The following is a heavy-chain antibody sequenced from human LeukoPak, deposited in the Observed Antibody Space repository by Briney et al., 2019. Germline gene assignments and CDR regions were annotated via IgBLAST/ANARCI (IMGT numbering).Heavy chain of an antibody. CDR3: ARTGYYYGSGSYYIETRRPKIYYFDY. D-gene: IGHD3-10*01. J-gene: IGHJ4*02. CDR2: ISSSGSTI. Sequence: GGSLRLSCAASGFTFSDYYMSWIRQAPGKGLEWVSYISSSGSTIYYADSVKGRFTISRDNAKNSLYLQMNSLRVEDTAVYYCARTGYYYGSGSYYIETRRPKIYYFDYWGQGTLVTVSS. CDR1: GFTFSDYY. V-gene: IGHV3-11*04.